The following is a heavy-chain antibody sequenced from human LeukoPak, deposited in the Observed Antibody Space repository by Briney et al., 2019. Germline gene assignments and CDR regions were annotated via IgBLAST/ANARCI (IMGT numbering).Heavy chain of an antibody. CDR3: ARVACSGGSCYSVYYYGMDV. D-gene: IGHD2-15*01. V-gene: IGHV3-11*01. CDR2: ISSSGSTI. Sequence: GGSLRLSCAASGFTFSDYYMSWIRPAPGKGLEWVSYISSSGSTIYYADSVKGRFTISRDNAKNSLYLQMNSLRAEDTAVYYCARVACSGGSCYSVYYYGMDVWGQGTTVTVSS. CDR1: GFTFSDYY. J-gene: IGHJ6*02.